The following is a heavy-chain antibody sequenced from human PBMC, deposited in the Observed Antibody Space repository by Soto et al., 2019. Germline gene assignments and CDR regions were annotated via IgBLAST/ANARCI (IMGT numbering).Heavy chain of an antibody. CDR3: SRDVSCSGGSCYPNDWFDP. CDR2: VDYSGTT. CDR1: AGSMRNYY. V-gene: IGHV4-59*01. D-gene: IGHD2-15*01. Sequence: QVQLQQSGPGLVKPSETLSLTCSVSAGSMRNYYWSWIRQPPGKGLEWIGNVDYSGTTKYNPSLRSRVTISVDTSTNQFCLKLSSVIAADTAVYYCSRDVSCSGGSCYPNDWFDPWGQGTLVTVSS. J-gene: IGHJ5*02.